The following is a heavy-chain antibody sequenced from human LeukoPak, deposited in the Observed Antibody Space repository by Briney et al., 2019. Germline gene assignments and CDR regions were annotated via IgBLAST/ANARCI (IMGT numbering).Heavy chain of an antibody. CDR2: ISYRGST. V-gene: IGHV4-59*08. Sequence: SETLSLTCTVSGGSISSFYWSWIRQPPGKGLEWIGFISYRGSTNYNPSLKSRVTISLDTSKKQFSLKLSSVTAADTAVFYCAGGDSSGWTDFDYWGHGTLVTVSS. D-gene: IGHD6-19*01. CDR1: GGSISSFY. J-gene: IGHJ4*01. CDR3: AGGDSSGWTDFDY.